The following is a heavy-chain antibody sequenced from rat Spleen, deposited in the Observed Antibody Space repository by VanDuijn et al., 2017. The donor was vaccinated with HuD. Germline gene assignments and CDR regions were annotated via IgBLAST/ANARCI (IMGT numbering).Heavy chain of an antibody. J-gene: IGHJ2*01. D-gene: IGHD1-2*01. CDR1: GFTLSDYV. Sequence: EVQLVESGGGLVQPGRSLKLSCAASGFTLSDYVMHWIRQAPTKGLEWVTSISPSGATTNYRDAVKGRFTISRDNAKSTLFLQMDSLRSEDTATYYCATHGTMAARSGYYFDYWGQGVMVTVSS. V-gene: IGHV5-19*01. CDR3: ATHGTMAARSGYYFDY. CDR2: ISPSGATT.